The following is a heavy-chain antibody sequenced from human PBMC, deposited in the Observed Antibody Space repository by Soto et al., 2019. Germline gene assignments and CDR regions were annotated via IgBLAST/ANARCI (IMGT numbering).Heavy chain of an antibody. CDR1: GFTFSGSP. J-gene: IGHJ4*02. V-gene: IGHV3-73*02. D-gene: IGHD6-13*01. CDR3: TSRDIAAAGTHFDY. Sequence: EVQLVESGGGLVQPGGSLKLSCAASGFTFSGSPMHWVRQASGKGLEWVGRIRSKANSYATAYAASVKGRFFMSRDDSKNTAYLQMNNLKTEDTAVYYCTSRDIAAAGTHFDYWGRGTLVTVSS. CDR2: IRSKANSYAT.